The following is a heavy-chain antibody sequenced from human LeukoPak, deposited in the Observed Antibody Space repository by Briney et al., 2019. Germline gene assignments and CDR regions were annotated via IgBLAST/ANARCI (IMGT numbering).Heavy chain of an antibody. D-gene: IGHD1-26*01. V-gene: IGHV5-51*01. CDR1: GYSFTSYW. CDR2: IYPGDSDT. Sequence: LGESLKISCKGSGYSFTSYWIGWVRQMPGKGLEWMGIIYPGDSDTRYSPSFQGQVTISADKSISTAYLQWSSLKASDTAMYYCASSPGVVGAIREAAFDIWGQGTMVTVSS. J-gene: IGHJ3*02. CDR3: ASSPGVVGAIREAAFDI.